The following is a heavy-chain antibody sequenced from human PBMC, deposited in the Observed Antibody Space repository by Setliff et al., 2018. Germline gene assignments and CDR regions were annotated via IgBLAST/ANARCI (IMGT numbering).Heavy chain of an antibody. J-gene: IGHJ4*02. CDR1: GFTFSNYA. Sequence: GGSLRLSCATSGFTFSNYAMGWVRQAPGKGLEWVSVITSSGRDTYYTDSVKGRFTISRDNSDNTLYLQMNSLRDADTAIYSCVKGTLPYCTGPTCYPLDHWGQGTLVTVSS. D-gene: IGHD2-8*02. V-gene: IGHV3-23*01. CDR3: VKGTLPYCTGPTCYPLDH. CDR2: ITSSGRDT.